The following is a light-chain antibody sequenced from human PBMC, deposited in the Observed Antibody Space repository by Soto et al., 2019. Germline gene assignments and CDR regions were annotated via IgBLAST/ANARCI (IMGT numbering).Light chain of an antibody. CDR3: QSYDSSNYVV. V-gene: IGLV6-57*04. CDR2: GNN. J-gene: IGLJ2*01. CDR1: SGSIASSL. Sequence: NFMLTQPHSVSGSPGKTVTISCTRSSGSIASSLVQWYHQRPGSAPTTVIFGNNQRPSGVSDRFSGSIDSSSSSASLTISGLRTEDEGDYYCQSYDSSNYVVFGGGTKLTVL.